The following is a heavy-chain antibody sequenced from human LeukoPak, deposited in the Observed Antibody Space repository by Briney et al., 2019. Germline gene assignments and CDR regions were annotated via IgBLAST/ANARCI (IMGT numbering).Heavy chain of an antibody. V-gene: IGHV1-2*02. CDR1: GYTFTGYY. J-gene: IGHJ6*03. CDR2: INPNSGGT. CDR3: ARTTVPANSYYYYYMDV. D-gene: IGHD2-2*01. Sequence: ASVKVSCKSSGYTFTGYYMHWVRQAPGQGLEWMGWINPNSGGTNYAQKFQGRVTMTRDTSISTAYMELSRLRSDDTAVYYCARTTVPANSYYYYYMDVWGKGTTVTVSS.